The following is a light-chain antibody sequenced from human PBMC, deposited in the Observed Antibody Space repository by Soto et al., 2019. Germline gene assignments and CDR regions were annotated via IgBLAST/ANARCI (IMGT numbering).Light chain of an antibody. CDR2: KVS. J-gene: IGKJ1*01. V-gene: IGKV2-30*01. CDR3: LKGTQVQPKWT. Sequence: DVVMTQSPLCLPVTLGQPASISCRSSQSLVYSDGNTYLNWFQQSPGQSPRRLIYKVSNRDSGVPERFSCSGSGTDLSLKISRAEAEDVGFYSCLKGTQVQPKWTSAQGTNGDI. CDR1: QSLVYSDGNTY.